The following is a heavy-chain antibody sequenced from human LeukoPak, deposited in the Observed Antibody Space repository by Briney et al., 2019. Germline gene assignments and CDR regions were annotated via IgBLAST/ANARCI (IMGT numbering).Heavy chain of an antibody. CDR1: GFTFSDYY. Sequence: GGSLRLSCAASGFTFSDYYMSWIRQAPGKGLVWVSRIDSDGSGTSYADSVKGRFTISRDDAKNMLYLQMNSLRVEDTGLYYCSTVEHFWGQGTLVTVSS. V-gene: IGHV3-74*01. D-gene: IGHD1/OR15-1a*01. J-gene: IGHJ4*02. CDR2: IDSDGSGT. CDR3: STVEHF.